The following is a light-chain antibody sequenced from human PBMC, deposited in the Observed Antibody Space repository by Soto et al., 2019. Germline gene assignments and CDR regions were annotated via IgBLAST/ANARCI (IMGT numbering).Light chain of an antibody. CDR2: AAS. Sequence: DIHLTQSPSFLSASLGDRVTITCRASQAISNYLAWYQQKPGKAPKVLISAASTLQSGVPSRFSGSGSATEFTLTISSLQPEDSATYYCQQLISYPLNFGGGTKVEIK. CDR3: QQLISYPLN. CDR1: QAISNY. V-gene: IGKV1-9*01. J-gene: IGKJ4*01.